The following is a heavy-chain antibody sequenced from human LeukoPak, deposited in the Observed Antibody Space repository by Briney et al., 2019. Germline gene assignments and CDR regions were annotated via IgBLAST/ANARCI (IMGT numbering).Heavy chain of an antibody. J-gene: IGHJ3*02. D-gene: IGHD6-13*01. CDR2: ISGSGGRT. CDR3: ARHGIAAAAPGLDFDI. Sequence: GGSLRLSRAASGFTFSSYAMSWVRQAPGKGREGVSAISGSGGRTYYADSVKGRFTISRDNSKNTLYLQMNSLRAEDTAVYYCARHGIAAAAPGLDFDIWGQGTMVTVSS. CDR1: GFTFSSYA. V-gene: IGHV3-23*01.